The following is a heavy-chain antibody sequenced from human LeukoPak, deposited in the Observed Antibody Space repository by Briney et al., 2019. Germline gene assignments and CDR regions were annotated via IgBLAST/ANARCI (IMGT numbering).Heavy chain of an antibody. V-gene: IGHV3-53*01. D-gene: IGHD3-22*01. CDR2: LYTGGGT. CDR1: GFSVRTTF. J-gene: IGHJ4*02. Sequence: GGSLRLSCAASGFSVRTTFMSWVRQAPGKGLEWVSVLYTGGGTDHADSVKGRFAISRDNSKNTLSLQMNSLRAEDTAIYYCTRSGYRHPYHFDSWGQGTLVTVSS. CDR3: TRSGYRHPYHFDS.